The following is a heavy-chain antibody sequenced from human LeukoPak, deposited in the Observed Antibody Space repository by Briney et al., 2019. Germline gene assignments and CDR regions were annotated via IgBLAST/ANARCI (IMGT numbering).Heavy chain of an antibody. CDR1: GFTFSSFA. J-gene: IGHJ6*03. Sequence: RGSLRLSCEGSGFTFSSFAMTWVRQAPGKGLEWVAAISGGGRDTYYAESVKGRFTVSRDNSNKRVYLQMDSLRAEDTAVYFCARDLDGDCYYYYMDVWGNGTTVIVSS. V-gene: IGHV3-23*01. D-gene: IGHD5-24*01. CDR3: ARDLDGDCYYYYMDV. CDR2: ISGGGRDT.